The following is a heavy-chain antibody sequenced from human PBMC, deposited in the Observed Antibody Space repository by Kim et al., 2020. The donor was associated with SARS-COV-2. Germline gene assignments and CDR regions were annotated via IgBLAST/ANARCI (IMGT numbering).Heavy chain of an antibody. CDR2: INHSGST. J-gene: IGHJ4*02. D-gene: IGHD2-15*01. V-gene: IGHV4-34*01. CDR3: ARWRGYCSGGSCFLKGSSGRYYFDY. Sequence: SQTLSLTCAVYGGSFSGYYWSWIRQPPGKGLEWIGEINHSGSTNYNPSLKSRVTISVDTSKNQFSLKLSSVTAADTAVYYCARWRGYCSGGSCFLKGSSGRYYFDYWGQGTLVTVSS. CDR1: GGSFSGYY.